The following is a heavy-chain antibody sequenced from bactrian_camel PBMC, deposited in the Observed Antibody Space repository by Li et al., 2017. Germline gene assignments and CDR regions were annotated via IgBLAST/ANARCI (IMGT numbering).Heavy chain of an antibody. Sequence: VQLVESGGGSVQPGGSLTLSCVASVYSYLTYCGAWFRQTPGNERERVVLIDGNGDTDYVDSVKGRFTVSKENNGVLFLQMNSLTPEDTAMYYCAADRRGYNFDNGYICLVRSAFRDWGQGTQVTVS. V-gene: IGHV3S6*01. CDR3: AADRRGYNFDNGYICLVRSAFRD. CDR2: IDGNGDT. D-gene: IGHD1*01. J-gene: IGHJ4*01. CDR1: VYSYLTYC.